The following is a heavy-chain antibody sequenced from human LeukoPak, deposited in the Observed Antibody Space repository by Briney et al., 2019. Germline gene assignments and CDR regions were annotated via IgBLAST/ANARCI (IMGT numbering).Heavy chain of an antibody. CDR2: IYFSGST. CDR3: ARRAPFSNWFDP. Sequence: SETLSLTCTVSGASITNDDYYWSWIRPHPGKGLEWIGYIYFSGSTYYNPTLKSRASVSVDTSKSQFSLRLTSVTAADTAVYYCARRAPFSNWFDPWGQGTLVIVSS. D-gene: IGHD2-2*01. V-gene: IGHV4-31*03. CDR1: GASITNDDYY. J-gene: IGHJ5*02.